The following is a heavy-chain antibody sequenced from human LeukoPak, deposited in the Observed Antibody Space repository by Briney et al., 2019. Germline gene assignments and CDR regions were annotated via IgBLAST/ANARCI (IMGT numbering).Heavy chain of an antibody. Sequence: ASVKVSCKASGYTFTGYYMHWVRQAPGQGLEWMGWINPNSGGTNYAQKFQGRVTMTRDTSISTAYMELSRLRSDDTAVYYCARGLRREAAGTNNWFDPWGQGTLVTVSS. D-gene: IGHD1-7*01. CDR1: GYTFTGYY. V-gene: IGHV1-2*02. CDR2: INPNSGGT. CDR3: ARGLRREAAGTNNWFDP. J-gene: IGHJ5*02.